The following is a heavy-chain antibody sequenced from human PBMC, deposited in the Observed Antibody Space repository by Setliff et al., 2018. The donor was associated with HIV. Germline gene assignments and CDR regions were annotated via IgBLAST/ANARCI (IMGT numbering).Heavy chain of an antibody. J-gene: IGHJ4*02. Sequence: ASVKVSCKASGYTFNTYYIHWVRQAPGQGLEWIGRINPNSGGTNYAQRFQGRVTMTRDTSISTAYMEMTSLRSEDTAMFYCARVAMVRGVIDWGQGTLVTVSS. D-gene: IGHD3-10*01. CDR2: INPNSGGT. V-gene: IGHV1-2*06. CDR1: GYTFNTYY. CDR3: ARVAMVRGVID.